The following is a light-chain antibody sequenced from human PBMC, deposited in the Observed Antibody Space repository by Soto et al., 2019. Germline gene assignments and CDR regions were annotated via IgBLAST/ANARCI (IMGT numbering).Light chain of an antibody. CDR1: QTVSSN. CDR3: QQYNDWPPEVT. J-gene: IGKJ4*01. V-gene: IGKV3D-15*01. Sequence: EIVLTQAPLTLSVSPGERATLSCRASQTVSSNLAWYQQKPGQPPRLLMSGVSTRATGIPARFSGSGSGTEFTLTSSSLQSEDCAVYYCQQYNDWPPEVTFGGGTKVEIK. CDR2: GVS.